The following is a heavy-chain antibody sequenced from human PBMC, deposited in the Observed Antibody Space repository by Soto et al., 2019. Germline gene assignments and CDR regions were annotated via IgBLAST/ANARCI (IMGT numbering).Heavy chain of an antibody. D-gene: IGHD2-8*01. CDR1: GGSISSGGYS. J-gene: IGHJ4*02. CDR3: AGFEDCTNGVCYSDY. Sequence: SETLSLTCAVSGGSISSGGYSWSWIRQPPGKGLEWIGEINHSGSTNYNPSLKSRVTISVDTSKNQFSLKLSSVTAADTAVYYCAGFEDCTNGVCYSDYWGQGTLVTVSS. V-gene: IGHV4-34*01. CDR2: INHSGST.